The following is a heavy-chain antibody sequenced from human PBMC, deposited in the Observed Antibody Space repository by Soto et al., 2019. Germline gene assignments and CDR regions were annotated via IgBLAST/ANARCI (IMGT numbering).Heavy chain of an antibody. J-gene: IGHJ2*01. CDR2: IYSGGST. V-gene: IGHV3-66*01. CDR1: GFTVSSHY. D-gene: IGHD2-21*02. Sequence: EVQLVESGGGLVQPGGSLRLSCAASGFTVSSHYMSWVRQAPWKGLEWVSVIYSGGSTYYTDSVKGRFTISRDNSKNTLFLQMNSLRAEDTAVYYCARDYYGGNSRYFDLWGRGTLVTVSS. CDR3: ARDYYGGNSRYFDL.